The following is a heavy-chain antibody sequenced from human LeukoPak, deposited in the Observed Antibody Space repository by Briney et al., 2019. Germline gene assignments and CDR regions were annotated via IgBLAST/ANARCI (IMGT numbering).Heavy chain of an antibody. J-gene: IGHJ6*02. CDR2: INPNSGGT. D-gene: IGHD2-15*01. V-gene: IGHV1-2*02. CDR3: ARDRQCSGGSCYYYYYYGMDV. CDR1: GYTFTGYY. Sequence: GASLKVSCKASGYTFTGYYMHWVRQAPGQGLEWMGWINPNSGGTNYAQKFQGRVTITRDTSISTAYMEMSRLRSDDPAMYYCARDRQCSGGSCYYYYYYGMDVWRQGTTVTVPS.